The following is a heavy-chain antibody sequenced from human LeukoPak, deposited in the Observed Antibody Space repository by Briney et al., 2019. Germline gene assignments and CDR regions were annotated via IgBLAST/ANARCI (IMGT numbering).Heavy chain of an antibody. J-gene: IGHJ3*02. V-gene: IGHV4-34*01. CDR1: GGSFSGYY. CDR2: INHSGST. D-gene: IGHD3-10*01. Sequence: SETLSLTCAVYGGSFSGYYWSWIRQPPGKGPEWIGEINHSGSTNYNPSLKSRVTISVDTSKNQFSLKLTSVTAADTAVYYCARGERFGELNAFDIWGQGTLVTVSS. CDR3: ARGERFGELNAFDI.